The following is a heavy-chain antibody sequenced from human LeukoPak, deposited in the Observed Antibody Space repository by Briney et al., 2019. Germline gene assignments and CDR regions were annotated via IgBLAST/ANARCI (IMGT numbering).Heavy chain of an antibody. Sequence: GGPRKLSCEASELTLSDHWLTWFGKAPGKGLEWVAYIKQDGSAKYCVDSVKGRFTISRDNSKNSLYLQMNSLRAEDTAVYYCARGGWSLDYWGQGTLVTVSS. V-gene: IGHV3-7*04. D-gene: IGHD6-19*01. CDR2: IKQDGSAK. CDR1: ELTLSDHW. CDR3: ARGGWSLDY. J-gene: IGHJ4*02.